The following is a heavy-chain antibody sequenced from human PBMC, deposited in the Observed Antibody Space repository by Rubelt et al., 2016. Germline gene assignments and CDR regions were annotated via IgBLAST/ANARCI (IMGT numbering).Heavy chain of an antibody. CDR2: ISAYNGNT. D-gene: IGHD3-16*02. Sequence: QVQLVQSGAEVKKPGASVKVSCKASGYTFTSYGISWVRPAPGQGLEWMGWISAYNGNTNYAQKRPCIAPMTTDTPPSTAYMELRSLRSDDTAVYYCARVMITFGGVIEVGWFDPWGQGTLVTVSS. J-gene: IGHJ5*02. CDR3: ARVMITFGGVIEVGWFDP. V-gene: IGHV1-18*01. CDR1: GYTFTSYG.